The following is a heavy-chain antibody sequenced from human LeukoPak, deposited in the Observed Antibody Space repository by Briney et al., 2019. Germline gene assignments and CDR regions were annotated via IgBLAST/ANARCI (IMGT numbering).Heavy chain of an antibody. CDR1: RFTFSHYA. J-gene: IGHJ4*02. CDR3: ARDAQRGFDYSNSLEY. Sequence: GGSLRLSCAASRFTFSHYAIHWVRQAPGKGLQWVAVIWSDGTNQYYADSVKGRFTISRDNSNNIVYLQMNGLRVDDTGVYYCARDAQRGFDYSNSLEYWGQGALVTVSS. CDR2: IWSDGTNQ. V-gene: IGHV3-33*01. D-gene: IGHD4-11*01.